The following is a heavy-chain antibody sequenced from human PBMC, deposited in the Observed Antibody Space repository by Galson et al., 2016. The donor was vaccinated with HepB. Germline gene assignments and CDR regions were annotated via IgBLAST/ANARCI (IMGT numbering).Heavy chain of an antibody. J-gene: IGHJ6*02. CDR3: ARDGSWNGFGYHYYGMDV. CDR2: INTGNGYA. D-gene: IGHD2-15*01. CDR1: GYTFTTYA. V-gene: IGHV1-3*04. Sequence: SVKVSCKASGYTFTTYALHWVRQAPGQRLQWLGWINTGNGYAHHSQEYQGRVSITRDTSASTVYMDLSSLRSDDTAVYYCARDGSWNGFGYHYYGMDVWGHGTTVTV.